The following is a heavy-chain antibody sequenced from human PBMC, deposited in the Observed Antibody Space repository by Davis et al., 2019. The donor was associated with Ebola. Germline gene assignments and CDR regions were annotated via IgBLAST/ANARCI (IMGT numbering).Heavy chain of an antibody. CDR2: IYYSGST. V-gene: IGHV4-59*08. CDR1: GGSISSYY. J-gene: IGHJ4*02. CDR3: ARQSLDFDY. Sequence: MPSETLSLTCTVSGGSISSYYWSWIRQPPGKGLEWIGYIYYSGSTNYNPSLKSRVTISVDTSKNQFSLKLNSVTAADTALYHCARQSLDFDYWGQGILVTVSS.